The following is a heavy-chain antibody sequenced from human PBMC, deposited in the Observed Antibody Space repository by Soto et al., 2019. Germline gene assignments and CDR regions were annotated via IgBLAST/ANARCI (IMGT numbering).Heavy chain of an antibody. Sequence: GASVKVSCKASGYTFTSYAMHWVRQAPGQRLEWMGWINAGNGNTKYSQKFQGRVTITRDTSASTAYMELRSPRSDDTAVYYCARDDSSGPGRFDPWGQGTLVTVSS. CDR2: INAGNGNT. D-gene: IGHD3-22*01. V-gene: IGHV1-3*01. CDR3: ARDDSSGPGRFDP. CDR1: GYTFTSYA. J-gene: IGHJ5*02.